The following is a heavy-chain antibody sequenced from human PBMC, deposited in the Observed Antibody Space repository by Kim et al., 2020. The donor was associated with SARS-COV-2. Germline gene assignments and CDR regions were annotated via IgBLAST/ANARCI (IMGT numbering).Heavy chain of an antibody. V-gene: IGHV4-59*13. Sequence: SETLSLTCTVSGGSISSYYWSWIRQPPGKGLEWIGYIYYSGSTNYNPSLKSRVTISVDTSKNQFSLKLSSVTAADTAVYYCARDRGIAAAGTYYYYYGM. CDR2: IYYSGST. CDR3: ARDRGIAAAGTYYYYYGM. D-gene: IGHD6-13*01. J-gene: IGHJ6*01. CDR1: GGSISSYY.